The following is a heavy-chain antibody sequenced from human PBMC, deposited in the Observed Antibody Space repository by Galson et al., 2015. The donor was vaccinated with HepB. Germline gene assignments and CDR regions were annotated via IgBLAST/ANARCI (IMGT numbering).Heavy chain of an antibody. J-gene: IGHJ4*02. D-gene: IGHD3-16*02. CDR1: GYTFTSYA. CDR3: MFGGVIAEIDY. V-gene: IGHV7-4-1*02. Sequence: SVKVSCKASGYTFTSYAMNWVRQAPGQGLEWMGWINTNTGNPTYAQGFTGRFVFSLDTSVSTAYLQISSLKAEDTAVYYCMFGGVIAEIDYWGQGTLVTVSS. CDR2: INTNTGNP.